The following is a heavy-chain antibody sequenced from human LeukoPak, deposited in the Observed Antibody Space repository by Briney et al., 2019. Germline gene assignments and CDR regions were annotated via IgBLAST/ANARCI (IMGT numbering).Heavy chain of an antibody. D-gene: IGHD6-13*01. CDR3: AAGTAADY. Sequence: GGFLRLSCVVSEIPFSDYYMNWIRQAPGKGLEWISYISSSSSYTDYADSVKGRFTISRDNAQNALFLQMDSLRVEDTAVYYCAAGTAADYWGQGTRVTVSS. CDR1: EIPFSDYY. V-gene: IGHV3-11*03. CDR2: ISSSSSYT. J-gene: IGHJ4*02.